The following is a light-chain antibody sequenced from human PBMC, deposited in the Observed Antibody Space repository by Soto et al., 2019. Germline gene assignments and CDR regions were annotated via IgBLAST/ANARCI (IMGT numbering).Light chain of an antibody. CDR3: ATWDDSLNGWV. J-gene: IGLJ3*02. V-gene: IGLV1-44*01. CDR2: ANN. Sequence: QSVLTQPPSASGTPGQRVTISCSGTSSNIGSNPVNWYHQLPGTAPKLLIFANNERPSGVPDRFSGSKSGTSASLAISGLQSEDEADYYCATWDDSLNGWVFGGGTKVTVL. CDR1: SSNIGSNP.